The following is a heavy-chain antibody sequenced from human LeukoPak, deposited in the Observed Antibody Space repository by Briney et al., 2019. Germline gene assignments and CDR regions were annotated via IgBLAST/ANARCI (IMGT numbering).Heavy chain of an antibody. V-gene: IGHV3-23*01. CDR1: GFTFSSYA. J-gene: IGHJ3*02. Sequence: GGSLRLSCAASGFTFSSYAMSWVRQAPGKGLEWVSAISGSGGSTYYADSVKGRFTISRDNSKDTLYLQMNSLRAEDTAVYYCAKGLKGVVVIAHAFDIWGQGTMVTVSS. CDR2: ISGSGGST. D-gene: IGHD2-21*01. CDR3: AKGLKGVVVIAHAFDI.